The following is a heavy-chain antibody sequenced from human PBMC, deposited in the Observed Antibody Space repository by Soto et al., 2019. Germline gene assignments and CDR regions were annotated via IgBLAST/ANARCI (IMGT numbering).Heavy chain of an antibody. V-gene: IGHV1-69*02. CDR3: VVAAQPYYFDY. CDR2: IIPILGIA. J-gene: IGHJ4*02. Sequence: ASVKVSCKASGGTFSSYTISWVRQAPGQGLEWIGRIIPILGIANYAQKIQGRVTITTDTSTSTAYMELRSLRSDDTAVYYCVVAAQPYYFDYWGLGTLVTVSS. CDR1: GGTFSSYT. D-gene: IGHD2-15*01.